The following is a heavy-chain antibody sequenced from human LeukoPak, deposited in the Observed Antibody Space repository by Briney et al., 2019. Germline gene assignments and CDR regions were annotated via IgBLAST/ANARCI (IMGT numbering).Heavy chain of an antibody. CDR3: ARRGQGPGYYYYYYMDV. D-gene: IGHD5-12*01. CDR2: ISSSGSTI. V-gene: IGHV3-48*04. CDR1: GFTFSSYS. Sequence: GGSLRLSCAASGFTFSSYSMNWVRQAPGKGLEWVSYISSSGSTIYYADSVKGRFTISRDNAKNSLYLQMNSLGAEDTAVYYCARRGQGPGYYYYYYMDVWGKGTTVTVSS. J-gene: IGHJ6*03.